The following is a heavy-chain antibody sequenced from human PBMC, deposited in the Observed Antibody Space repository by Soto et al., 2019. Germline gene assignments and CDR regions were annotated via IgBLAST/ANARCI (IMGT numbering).Heavy chain of an antibody. D-gene: IGHD2-15*01. CDR1: GFTFGDYA. CDR3: TRDVSLVVVPDENIPVDY. V-gene: IGHV3-49*03. Sequence: EVQLVESGGALVQPGRSLRLSCTASGFTFGDYAMSWFRQAPGKGPEWVGLIRSKSHGGTTEYAASVKGRFTISRDDSISIAYLQMNSLKTGDTAVYYCTRDVSLVVVPDENIPVDYGGQGILVTVSS. J-gene: IGHJ4*02. CDR2: IRSKSHGGTT.